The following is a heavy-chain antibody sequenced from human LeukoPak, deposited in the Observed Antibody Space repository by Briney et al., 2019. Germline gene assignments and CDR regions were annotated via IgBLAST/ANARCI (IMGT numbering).Heavy chain of an antibody. Sequence: GGSLRLSCAASGFTFDDYSVNWVRQAPGKGLEWVSVISWDGGSTSYADYVKGRFTISRDNSKNSLYLQMNSLRSEDSALYYCAKDRGGVDYWGQGTLVTVSS. J-gene: IGHJ4*02. CDR3: AKDRGGVDY. CDR2: ISWDGGST. CDR1: GFTFDDYS. V-gene: IGHV3-43*01. D-gene: IGHD3-16*01.